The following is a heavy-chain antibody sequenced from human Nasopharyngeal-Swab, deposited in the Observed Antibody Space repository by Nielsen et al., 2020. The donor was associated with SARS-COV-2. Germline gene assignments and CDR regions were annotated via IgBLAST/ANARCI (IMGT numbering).Heavy chain of an antibody. CDR3: ARISYDILTGHYVGFDY. J-gene: IGHJ4*02. CDR2: IDWDDDK. CDR1: GFSLSTSGMC. Sequence: SGPTLVKPTQTLTLTCTFSGFSLSTSGMCVSWIRQPPGKALEWLALIDWDDDKYYSTSLNTRLTISKDTSKNQVVLTMTNMDPVDTATYYCARISYDILTGHYVGFDYWGQGTLVTVSS. D-gene: IGHD3-9*01. V-gene: IGHV2-70*01.